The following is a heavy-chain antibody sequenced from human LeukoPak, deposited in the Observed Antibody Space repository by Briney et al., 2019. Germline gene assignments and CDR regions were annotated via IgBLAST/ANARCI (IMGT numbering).Heavy chain of an antibody. CDR1: GGSISSYY. CDR2: IYDSGST. J-gene: IGHJ3*02. D-gene: IGHD3-3*01. CDR3: ARLANYDFWRGPYPHDAFDI. Sequence: PSETLSLTCTVSGGSISSYYWSWIRQPPGKGLEWIGYIYDSGSTNYNPSLKSRVTISVDTSKNQFSLKVTSVTAADTAVFYCARLANYDFWRGPYPHDAFDIWGQGTMVTVSS. V-gene: IGHV4-59*08.